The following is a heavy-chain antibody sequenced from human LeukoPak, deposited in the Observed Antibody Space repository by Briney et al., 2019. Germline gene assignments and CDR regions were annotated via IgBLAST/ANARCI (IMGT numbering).Heavy chain of an antibody. CDR2: IYHSGST. CDR3: ARGKTEQQLAPGVWFDP. D-gene: IGHD6-13*01. Sequence: SETLSLTCAVSGGSISSGGYSWSWIRQPPGKGLEWIGYIYHSGSTYYNPSLKSRVTISVDRSKNQFSLKLSSVTAADTAVYYCARGKTEQQLAPGVWFDPWGQGTLVTVSS. V-gene: IGHV4-30-2*01. CDR1: GGSISSGGYS. J-gene: IGHJ5*02.